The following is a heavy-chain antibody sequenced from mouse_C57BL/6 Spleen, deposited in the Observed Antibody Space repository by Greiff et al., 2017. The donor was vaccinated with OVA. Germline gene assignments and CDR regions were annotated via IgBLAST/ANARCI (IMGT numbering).Heavy chain of an antibody. CDR2: INPGRGGT. Sequence: QVQLKQSGAELVRPGTSVKVSCKASGYAFTNYLIEWVKQRPGQGLEWIGVINPGRGGTNYNEKFKGKATLTADKSSSTAYMQLSSLTSEDSAVYFCARSTTVVDRYFDVWGTGTTVTVSS. J-gene: IGHJ1*03. D-gene: IGHD1-1*01. CDR3: ARSTTVVDRYFDV. V-gene: IGHV1-54*01. CDR1: GYAFTNYL.